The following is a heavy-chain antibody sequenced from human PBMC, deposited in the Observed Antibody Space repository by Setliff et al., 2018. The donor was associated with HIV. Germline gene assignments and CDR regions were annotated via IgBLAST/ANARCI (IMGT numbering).Heavy chain of an antibody. Sequence: GESLKISCKASGYSFNRYFIGWVRQMPGKGLEWMAIIYPGDSDTRYSPSFRGQVTISADKSISTVYLQWNSLKTEDTARYYCSRVGYGDYLYYYYYYMDVWGNGTTVTVSS. V-gene: IGHV5-51*01. CDR3: SRVGYGDYLYYYYYYMDV. CDR1: GYSFNRYF. CDR2: IYPGDSDT. D-gene: IGHD4-17*01. J-gene: IGHJ6*03.